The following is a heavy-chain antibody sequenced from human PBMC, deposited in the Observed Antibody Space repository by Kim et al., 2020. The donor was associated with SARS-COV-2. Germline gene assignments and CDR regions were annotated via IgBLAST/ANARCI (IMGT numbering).Heavy chain of an antibody. CDR2: TDPSGDT. CDR1: VGSFSGYF. J-gene: IGHJ3*02. V-gene: IGHV4-34*01. D-gene: IGHD3-10*01. CDR3: ARQGSGSGTHGALHI. Sequence: SETLYLTCAVYVGSFSGYFWTWVRQVPGKGLEWIGETDPSGDTRYNPSLQSRVTILVDKSKNQFSLRLISVISADTAVYYCARQGSGSGTHGALHIWG.